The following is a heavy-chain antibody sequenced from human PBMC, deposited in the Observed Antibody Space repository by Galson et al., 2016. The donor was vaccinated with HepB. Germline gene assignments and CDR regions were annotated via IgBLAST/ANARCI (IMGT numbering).Heavy chain of an antibody. J-gene: IGHJ5*02. CDR2: IYPGDSRT. V-gene: IGHV5-51*01. CDR1: GYSFTTYW. D-gene: IGHD6-13*01. Sequence: QSGAEVKKPGESLKISCKGSGYSFTTYWIAWVRQMPGKGLEWMGIIYPGDSRTRYSPSFQGQVTISADKSVNTAYLQWSSLKASDTAIYYCARPIGADGNGWFDPWGQGTLVTVSS. CDR3: ARPIGADGNGWFDP.